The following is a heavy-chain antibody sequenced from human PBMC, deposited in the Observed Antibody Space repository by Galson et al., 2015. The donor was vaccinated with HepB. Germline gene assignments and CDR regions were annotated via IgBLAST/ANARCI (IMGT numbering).Heavy chain of an antibody. CDR2: TYYRSKFYN. CDR3: ARVGKKQWPPDGFFDY. CDR1: GDSVSSNSAA. D-gene: IGHD6-19*01. Sequence: CAISGDSVSSNSAAWNWIRQSPSRGLEWLGRTYYRSKFYNDYAESVKSRITINPDTSKSQFSLQLNSVTPDDTAVYYCARVGKKQWPPDGFFDYWGQGTLVTVSS. J-gene: IGHJ4*02. V-gene: IGHV6-1*01.